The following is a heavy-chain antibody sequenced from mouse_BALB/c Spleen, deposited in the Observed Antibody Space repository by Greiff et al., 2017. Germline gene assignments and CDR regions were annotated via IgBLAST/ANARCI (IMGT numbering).Heavy chain of an antibody. CDR3: TRSQNYGNFYAMDY. J-gene: IGHJ4*01. CDR2: IYPGNSDT. Sequence: EVQLVESGTVLARPGASVKMSCKASGYTFTSYWMHWVKQRPGQGLEWIGAIYPGNSDTSYNQKFKGKAKLTAVTSTSTAYMELSSLTNEDSAVYYCTRSQNYGNFYAMDYWGQGTSVTVSS. CDR1: GYTFTSYW. D-gene: IGHD2-1*01. V-gene: IGHV1-5*01.